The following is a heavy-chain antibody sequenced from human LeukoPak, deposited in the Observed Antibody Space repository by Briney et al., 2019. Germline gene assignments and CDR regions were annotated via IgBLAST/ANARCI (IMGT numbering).Heavy chain of an antibody. CDR3: ARPYCSSTSCYVSVGWNYYYGMDV. J-gene: IGHJ6*04. D-gene: IGHD2-2*01. CDR2: IKQDGSEK. V-gene: IGHV3-7*03. Sequence: PGGSLRLSCAASGFTFSSYWMSWVRQAPGKGLVWVANIKQDGSEKYYVDSVKGRFTISRDNAKNSLYLQMNSLKAEDTAVYYCARPYCSSTSCYVSVGWNYYYGMDVWGKGTTVTVSS. CDR1: GFTFSSYW.